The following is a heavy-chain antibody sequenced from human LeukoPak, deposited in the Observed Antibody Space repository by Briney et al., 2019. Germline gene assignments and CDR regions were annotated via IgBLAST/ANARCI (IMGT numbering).Heavy chain of an antibody. V-gene: IGHV4-59*01. J-gene: IGHJ4*02. D-gene: IGHD3-3*01. CDR1: GGSISSYY. CDR3: ARGYDFWSGYLTPIWDY. CDR2: IYYSGST. Sequence: PSETLSLTCTVSGGSISSYYWSWIRQPPGKGLEWIGYIYYSGSTNYNPSLKSRVTISVDTSKNQFSLKLSSVTAADTAVYYCARGYDFWSGYLTPIWDYWGQGTRVTVSS.